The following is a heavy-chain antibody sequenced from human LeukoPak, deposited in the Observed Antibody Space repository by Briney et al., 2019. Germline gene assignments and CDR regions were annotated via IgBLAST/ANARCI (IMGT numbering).Heavy chain of an antibody. J-gene: IGHJ5*01. D-gene: IGHD6-13*01. Sequence: AGGTLRLSCAASGFTLSSFGMHWVRQAPGKGLEWVAVIWYDASNKYYADSVKGRFTVSRDNSKNTLYLQMNSLRDDDTAVYYRVRGVGVSRLIYLDSWGQGTLVIVSS. V-gene: IGHV3-33*01. CDR2: IWYDASNK. CDR3: VRGVGVSRLIYLDS. CDR1: GFTLSSFG.